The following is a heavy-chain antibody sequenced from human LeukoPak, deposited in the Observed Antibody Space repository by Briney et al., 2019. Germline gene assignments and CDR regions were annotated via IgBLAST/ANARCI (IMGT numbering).Heavy chain of an antibody. CDR1: GGSISSYY. D-gene: IGHD1-1*01. CDR2: IHYSGST. J-gene: IGHJ6*01. Sequence: KPSETLSLTCTVSGGSISSYYWSWIRQPPGKGLEWIGYIHYSGSTNYNPSLKSRVTISVDTSKNQFSLKLSSVTAADTAVYYCARDKYRWNDGSYGMDVWGQGTTVTVSS. V-gene: IGHV4-59*01. CDR3: ARDKYRWNDGSYGMDV.